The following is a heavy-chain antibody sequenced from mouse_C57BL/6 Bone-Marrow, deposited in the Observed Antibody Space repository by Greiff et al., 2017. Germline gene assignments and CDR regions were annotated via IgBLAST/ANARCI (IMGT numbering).Heavy chain of an antibody. J-gene: IGHJ1*03. CDR2: ISSGGDYI. Sequence: EVMLVESGEGLVKPGGSLKLSCAASGFTFSSYAMSWVRQTPEKRLEWVAYISSGGDYIYYADTVKGRFTISRDNARNTLYLQMSSLKAEDTAMYYCTRGPYYYGSSYDWYFDVWGTGTTVTVSS. D-gene: IGHD1-1*01. CDR1: GFTFSSYA. V-gene: IGHV5-9-1*02. CDR3: TRGPYYYGSSYDWYFDV.